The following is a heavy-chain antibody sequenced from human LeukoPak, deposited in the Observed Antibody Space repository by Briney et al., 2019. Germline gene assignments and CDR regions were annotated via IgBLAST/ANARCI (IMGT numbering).Heavy chain of an antibody. CDR2: VYHSGGGNK. CDR3: ARDNPRTTGYSSGSTFDF. Sequence: PSGTLSLTCAVSGGSLSTTSWWVWLRPPPGKGLEWIGEVYHSGGGNKNYNPSLKSRATISIDTSRNQFSLNLRSVTAADTAVYFCARDNPRTTGYSSGSTFDFWGQGILVTVSS. CDR1: GGSLSTTSW. V-gene: IGHV4-4*02. J-gene: IGHJ4*02. D-gene: IGHD6-19*01.